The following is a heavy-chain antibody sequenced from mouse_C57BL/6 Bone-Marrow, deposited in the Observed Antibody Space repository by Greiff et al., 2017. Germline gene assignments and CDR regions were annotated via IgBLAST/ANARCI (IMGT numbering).Heavy chain of an antibody. V-gene: IGHV1-87*01. J-gene: IGHJ1*03. CDR3: SEDSAVYYCACYYGSSYRYFDV. D-gene: IGHD1-1*01. CDR1: YTFSRRVH. Sequence: QVQLQQSGPELARPWASVKISCPAFYTFSRRVHFAIRDTNYWMPWVKQRPGQGLEWIGAIYSGNGVTSYNQKFKGKATLTADKSPSTAYMQLSSLTSEDSAVYYCACYYGSSYRYFDVWGTGTTVTVSS. CDR2: GQGLEWIG.